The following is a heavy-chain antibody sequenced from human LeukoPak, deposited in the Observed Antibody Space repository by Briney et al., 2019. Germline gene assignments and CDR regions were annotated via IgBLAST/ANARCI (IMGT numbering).Heavy chain of an antibody. D-gene: IGHD2-15*01. Sequence: GGSLRLSCAASGFTFSSYSMNWVRQAPGKGLEWVSYISSSSSTIYYADSVKGRFTISRDNAKNSLYLQMNSLRAEDTAVYYCARDRSPYCSGGSCYQDAFDIWGQGTMVTVSS. CDR3: ARDRSPYCSGGSCYQDAFDI. V-gene: IGHV3-48*04. J-gene: IGHJ3*02. CDR1: GFTFSSYS. CDR2: ISSSSSTI.